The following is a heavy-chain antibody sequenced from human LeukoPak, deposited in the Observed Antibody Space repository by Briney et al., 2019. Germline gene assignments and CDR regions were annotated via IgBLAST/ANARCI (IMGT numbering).Heavy chain of an antibody. Sequence: PGGSLRLSCAASGLTFSSYTVNWARQAPGKGREWVSSISSISSYIYYADSVKGRFTISRDNAKKSLSLQMNSLRAEDTAVYFCAGARARTVLTDAFDIWGQGTMVTVSS. CDR3: AGARARTVLTDAFDI. CDR2: ISSISSYI. J-gene: IGHJ3*02. V-gene: IGHV3-21*01. CDR1: GLTFSSYT. D-gene: IGHD3-16*01.